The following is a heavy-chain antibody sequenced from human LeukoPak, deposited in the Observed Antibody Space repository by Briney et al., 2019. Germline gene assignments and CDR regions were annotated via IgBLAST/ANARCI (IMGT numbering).Heavy chain of an antibody. Sequence: GRSLRLSCAASGCTFSSYGMHWVRQAPGKGLEWVAFISFNGVNNFQAEYVKGRFTISRDNSKNTLFLQMNSLRAEDAAVYYCAKDRTVWPYYYGMDVWGQGTTVTVSS. CDR3: AKDRTVWPYYYGMDV. CDR2: ISFNGVNN. V-gene: IGHV3-30*18. CDR1: GCTFSSYG. D-gene: IGHD4-17*01. J-gene: IGHJ6*02.